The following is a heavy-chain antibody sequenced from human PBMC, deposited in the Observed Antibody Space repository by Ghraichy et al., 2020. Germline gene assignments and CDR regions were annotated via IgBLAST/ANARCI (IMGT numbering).Heavy chain of an antibody. Sequence: GGSLRLSCAASGFTFSTYNMNWVRQAPGKGLEWVSYITGSGSTVYYADSVKGRFTISRDNAKNSLSLQMNNLRAEDTAVFYCARDSDGSGRFPFDSWGPGTLVTVSS. CDR1: GFTFSTYN. CDR2: ITGSGSTV. J-gene: IGHJ4*02. CDR3: ARDSDGSGRFPFDS. D-gene: IGHD3-10*01. V-gene: IGHV3-48*01.